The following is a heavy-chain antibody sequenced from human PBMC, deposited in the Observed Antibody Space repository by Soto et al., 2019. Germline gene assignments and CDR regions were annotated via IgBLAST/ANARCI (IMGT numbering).Heavy chain of an antibody. Sequence: PGESLKISCEGSGYNFNTYWIGWVRQMPGKGLEWMALIYPGDSDTRYSPSFEGQVTLSVDRSISTAYLQWSSLKASDTAIYYCATSTVSYVDIVSSTTRGYFDSWGQGTPVTVSS. J-gene: IGHJ4*02. V-gene: IGHV5-51*01. CDR1: GYNFNTYW. D-gene: IGHD5-12*01. CDR3: ATSTVSYVDIVSSTTRGYFDS. CDR2: IYPGDSDT.